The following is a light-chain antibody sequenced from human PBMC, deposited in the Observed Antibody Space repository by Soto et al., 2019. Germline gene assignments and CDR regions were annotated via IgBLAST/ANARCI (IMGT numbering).Light chain of an antibody. Sequence: QSALTQPPSVSWAPGQRVTISCTGSSSKIGAGYDVHWYQQLPGTAPKLLIYGNSNRPSGVPDRFSGSKSGTSASLAITGLQAEDEADYYCQSYDSSLSGHYVFGTGTKVT. CDR3: QSYDSSLSGHYV. CDR2: GNS. J-gene: IGLJ1*01. V-gene: IGLV1-40*01. CDR1: SSKIGAGYD.